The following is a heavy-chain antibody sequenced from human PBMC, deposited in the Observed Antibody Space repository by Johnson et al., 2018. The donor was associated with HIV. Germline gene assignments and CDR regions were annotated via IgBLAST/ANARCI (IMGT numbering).Heavy chain of an antibody. J-gene: IGHJ3*02. Sequence: VQLVESGGGLVKPGGSLRLSCAASGFTFSSYWMSWVRQAPGKGLEWVANIKQDGSEKYYVDSVKGRFTISRDNAKNSLYLQMNSLRAEDTAVYYCARDRLAAADPDAFDIWGQGTMVTVSS. V-gene: IGHV3-7*05. CDR2: IKQDGSEK. CDR3: ARDRLAAADPDAFDI. CDR1: GFTFSSYW. D-gene: IGHD6-13*01.